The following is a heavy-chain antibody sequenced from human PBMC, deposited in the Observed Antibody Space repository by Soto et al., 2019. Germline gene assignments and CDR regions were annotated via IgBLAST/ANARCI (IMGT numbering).Heavy chain of an antibody. V-gene: IGHV3-30-3*01. D-gene: IGHD6-13*01. CDR1: GFTFSSYA. CDR3: AGSIAAAGTLDY. J-gene: IGHJ4*02. Sequence: GGSLRLSCAASGFTFSSYAMHWVRQAPGKGLEWVAVISYDGSNKYYADSVKGRFTISRDNSKSTLYLQMNSLRAEDTAVYYCAGSIAAAGTLDYWGQGTLVTGSS. CDR2: ISYDGSNK.